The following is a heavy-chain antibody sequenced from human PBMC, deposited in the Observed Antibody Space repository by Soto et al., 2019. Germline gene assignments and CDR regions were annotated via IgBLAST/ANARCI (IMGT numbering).Heavy chain of an antibody. CDR2: IYPGDSDT. D-gene: IGHD2-15*01. J-gene: IGHJ6*02. V-gene: IGHV5-51*01. CDR1: GYSFTSYW. Sequence: PGESLKISCNGSGYSFTSYWIGWVRQMPGKGLEWMGIIYPGDSDTRYSPSFQGQVTISADKSISTAYLQWSSLKASDIAMYYCARPKCSGGSCYNSPYYYYGMDVWGQGTTVTVSS. CDR3: ARPKCSGGSCYNSPYYYYGMDV.